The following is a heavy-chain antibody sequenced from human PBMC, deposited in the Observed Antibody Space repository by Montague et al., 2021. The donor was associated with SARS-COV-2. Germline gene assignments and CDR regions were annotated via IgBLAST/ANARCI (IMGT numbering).Heavy chain of an antibody. D-gene: IGHD6-19*01. J-gene: IGHJ6*02. CDR2: IKQDGSEE. V-gene: IGHV3-7*01. Sequence: SLRLSCAASGFTFSSYWMSWVRQAPGKGLEWVANIKQDGSEEYYVDSVKGRFTISRDNAKNSLYLQMNSLRAEDTAVYYCARDSIAVAGSPYYYGMDVWGQGTTVTVSS. CDR3: ARDSIAVAGSPYYYGMDV. CDR1: GFTFSSYW.